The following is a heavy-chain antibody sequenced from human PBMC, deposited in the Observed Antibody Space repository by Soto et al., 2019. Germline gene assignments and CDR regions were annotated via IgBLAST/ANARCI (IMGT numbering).Heavy chain of an antibody. Sequence: VQLLESGGGLIQPGGSLRLSCVGSGFTFSSYAMSWVRQAPGKGLEWVSVISNSGGSTYYADAVKGRSTISRDNSNNTLYLQLNSLRADDTAVYWCAKKAGITSRYGLDVWGQGTTVTVS. CDR2: ISNSGGST. V-gene: IGHV3-23*01. J-gene: IGHJ6*02. CDR3: AKKAGITSRYGLDV. CDR1: GFTFSSYA. D-gene: IGHD2-2*01.